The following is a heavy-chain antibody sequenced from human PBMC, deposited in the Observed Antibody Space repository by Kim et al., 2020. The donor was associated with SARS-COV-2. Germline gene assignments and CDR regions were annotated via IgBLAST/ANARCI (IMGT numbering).Heavy chain of an antibody. D-gene: IGHD2-2*01. J-gene: IGHJ4*02. Sequence: GGSLRLSCSASGFTFSSYAMHWVRQAPGKGLEYVSAISSNGGSTYYADSVKGRFTISRDNSKNTLYLQMSSLRAEDTAVYYCVKDLAVVVPAAKQPDYWGQGTLVTVSS. CDR1: GFTFSSYA. CDR2: ISSNGGST. CDR3: VKDLAVVVPAAKQPDY. V-gene: IGHV3-64D*06.